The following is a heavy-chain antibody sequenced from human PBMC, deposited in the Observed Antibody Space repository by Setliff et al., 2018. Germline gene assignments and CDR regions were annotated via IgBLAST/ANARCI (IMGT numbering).Heavy chain of an antibody. Sequence: PGGSLRLSCAASGFTFSDYYMSWIRQAPGKGLEWVSYISSSGSTIYYADSVKGRFTISRDNAKNSLYLQMNSLRAEDTAVYYCASSIAAAGTNSYYYYGMDVWGQGTTVTVSS. V-gene: IGHV3-11*01. J-gene: IGHJ6*02. D-gene: IGHD6-13*01. CDR2: ISSSGSTI. CDR3: ASSIAAAGTNSYYYYGMDV. CDR1: GFTFSDYY.